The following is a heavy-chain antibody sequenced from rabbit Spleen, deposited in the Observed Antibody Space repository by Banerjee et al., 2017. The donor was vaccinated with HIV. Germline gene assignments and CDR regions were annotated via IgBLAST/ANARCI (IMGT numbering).Heavy chain of an antibody. CDR1: GFSFSNKVV. CDR3: ARDSGSSFSSYGMDL. J-gene: IGHJ6*01. D-gene: IGHD8-1*01. Sequence: QEQVVESGGGLVKPEGSLKLSCTASGFSFSNKVVMCWVRQAPGKGLEWIACIDSGGSGFTYFASWAKGRFTISKTSSTTVTLQMTSLTAADTATYFCARDSGSSFSSYGMDLWGPGTLVTVS. V-gene: IGHV1S45*01. CDR2: IDSGGSGFT.